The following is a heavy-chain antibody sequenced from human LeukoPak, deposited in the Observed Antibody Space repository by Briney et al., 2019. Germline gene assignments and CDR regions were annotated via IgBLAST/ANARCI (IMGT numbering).Heavy chain of an antibody. CDR1: GYTFTSSG. CDR2: MSAYNGNT. D-gene: IGHD1-26*01. V-gene: IGHV1-18*01. CDR3: AREYSGSNWWFDP. J-gene: IGHJ5*02. Sequence: GASVKVSCKASGYTFTSSGISWVRQAPGQGLEWMGWMSAYNGNTNYAQKLQGRVTMTTDTSTSTAYMELRSLRSDDTAVYYCAREYSGSNWWFDPWSQGTLVTVSS.